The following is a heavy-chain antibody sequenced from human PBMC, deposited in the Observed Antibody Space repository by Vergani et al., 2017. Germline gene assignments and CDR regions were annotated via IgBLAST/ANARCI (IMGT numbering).Heavy chain of an antibody. CDR1: GFTFNHYA. CDR3: ARAEYQLPYHY. Sequence: EVQLLESGGDLVQPGGSLRLSCAASGFTFNHYAMNWVRQAPGKGLEWVSGISGSGGSTYYAGSVKGRFTISRDSSKNTLYLQMNSLSAGDTAVYYCARAEYQLPYHYWGQGTLVTVSS. D-gene: IGHD2-2*01. V-gene: IGHV3-23*01. J-gene: IGHJ4*02. CDR2: ISGSGGST.